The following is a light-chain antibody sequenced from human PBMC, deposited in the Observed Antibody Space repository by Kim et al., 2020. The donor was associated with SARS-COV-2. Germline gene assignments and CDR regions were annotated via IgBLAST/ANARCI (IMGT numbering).Light chain of an antibody. V-gene: IGLV1-47*01. CDR3: AAWDDSLGGPV. J-gene: IGLJ3*02. CDR2: RNI. Sequence: GQWLTISCSGSSSNVGGNNVHWYQHLPGTAPKLLIYRNIQRPSGVPDRFSGSKSGTSASLAISGLRSEDEADYYCAAWDDSLGGPVFGGGTQLTVL. CDR1: SSNVGGNN.